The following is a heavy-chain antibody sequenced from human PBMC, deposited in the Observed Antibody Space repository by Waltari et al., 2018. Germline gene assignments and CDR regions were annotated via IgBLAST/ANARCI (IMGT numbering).Heavy chain of an antibody. V-gene: IGHV3-48*03. D-gene: IGHD7-27*01. CDR3: TRGRAPGDLIDL. CDR1: GFTFSSYE. J-gene: IGHJ5*02. CDR2: ISGSGRNI. Sequence: EVQLVESGGGLVQPGGSLRLSCAASGFTFSSYEMNWVRQAPGKGLEWVSYISGSGRNIYYEDSMKGRFTMTRDNAKNSLFLQMNSLRAEDTAVYYCTRGRAPGDLIDLWGQGSLVTVSS.